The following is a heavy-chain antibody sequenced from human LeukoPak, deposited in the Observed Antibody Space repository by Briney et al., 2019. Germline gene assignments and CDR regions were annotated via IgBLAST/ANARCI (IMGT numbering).Heavy chain of an antibody. D-gene: IGHD4-23*01. CDR1: GFTFSSYA. CDR2: ISYDGSNK. CDR3: ARDAYDYGGNSDY. J-gene: IGHJ4*02. Sequence: GGSLRLSCAASGFTFSSYAMHWVRQAPGKGLEWVAVISYDGSNKYYADSVKGRFTISRDNSKNTLYLQMNSLRAEDTAVYYCARDAYDYGGNSDYWGQGTLVTVSS. V-gene: IGHV3-30-3*01.